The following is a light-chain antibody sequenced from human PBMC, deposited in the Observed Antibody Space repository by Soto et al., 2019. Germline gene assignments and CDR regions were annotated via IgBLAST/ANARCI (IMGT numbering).Light chain of an antibody. Sequence: EIVMTQSPATLSVSPGERATLSCRATQSVSSNLAWYQQTPGQAPRLLIYGASTRATGIPARFSGSGSGTEFTLTISSLQSEDFAVYYCQQYNKWPRTFGQGTKLEIK. CDR2: GAS. CDR3: QQYNKWPRT. V-gene: IGKV3D-15*01. J-gene: IGKJ2*01. CDR1: QSVSSN.